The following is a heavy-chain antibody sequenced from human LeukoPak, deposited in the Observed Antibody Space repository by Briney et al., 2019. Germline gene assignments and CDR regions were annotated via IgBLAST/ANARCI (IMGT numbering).Heavy chain of an antibody. Sequence: SETLFLTCAVSGYSISSGYYWGWIRQPPGKGLEWIGSIYHSGSTYYNPSLKSRVTISVDTSKNQFSLKLSSVTAADTAVYYCARDDYGDPFDYWGQGTLVTVSS. CDR3: ARDDYGDPFDY. V-gene: IGHV4-38-2*02. D-gene: IGHD4-17*01. CDR2: IYHSGST. J-gene: IGHJ4*02. CDR1: GYSISSGYY.